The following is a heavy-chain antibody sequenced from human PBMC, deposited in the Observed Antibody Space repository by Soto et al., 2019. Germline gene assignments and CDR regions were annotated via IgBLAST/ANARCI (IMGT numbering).Heavy chain of an antibody. V-gene: IGHV1-2*04. CDR2: INPNSGGT. J-gene: IGHJ4*02. CDR1: GGTFSSYT. Sequence: ASVKVSCKASGGTFSSYTISWVRQAPGQGLEWMGWINPNSGGTNYAQKFQGWVTMTRDTSISTAYMELSRLRSDDTAVYYCARDENDSLDYWGQGTLVTVSS. CDR3: ARDENDSLDY. D-gene: IGHD3-22*01.